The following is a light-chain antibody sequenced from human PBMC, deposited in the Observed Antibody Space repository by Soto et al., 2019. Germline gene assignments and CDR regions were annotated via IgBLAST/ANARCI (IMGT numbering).Light chain of an antibody. V-gene: IGLV2-14*01. CDR3: SSYTTSSTYV. Sequence: QSALTQPASVSGSPGQSITISCTGTSTDVGRYNYVSWYQQHPGKAPKLMIYDVANRLSGVSNRFSGSKSGITASLTISGLQAEDEADYYCSSYTTSSTYVFRTGTKLTVL. CDR2: DVA. CDR1: STDVGRYNY. J-gene: IGLJ1*01.